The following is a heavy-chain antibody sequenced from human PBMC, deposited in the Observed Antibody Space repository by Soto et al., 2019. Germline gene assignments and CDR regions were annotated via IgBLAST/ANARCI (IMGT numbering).Heavy chain of an antibody. CDR2: VYPRDSDT. CDR1: GYIFIDYW. Sequence: EVQLVQSGAEVKKPGESLKISCKASGYIFIDYWIGWVRQMPGKGLEWMGIVYPRDSDTRYSPSFQGQVTISADRSTGTAFLQWRSLKASDTALYYCARPPLPGYAIHVNSWGKGTLVTVSS. V-gene: IGHV5-51*01. D-gene: IGHD5-12*01. J-gene: IGHJ5*02. CDR3: ARPPLPGYAIHVNS.